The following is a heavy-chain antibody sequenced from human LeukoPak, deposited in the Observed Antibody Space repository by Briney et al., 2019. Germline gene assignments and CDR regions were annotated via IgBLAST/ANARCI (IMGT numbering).Heavy chain of an antibody. V-gene: IGHV3-23*01. CDR2: ISGSGGST. J-gene: IGHJ5*02. CDR1: GFTFSSYA. CDR3: AKAQGAPWVVAAIGWFDP. D-gene: IGHD2-15*01. Sequence: GGSLRLSCAASGFTFSSYAMSWVRQAPGKGLEWVSAISGSGGSTYYADSVKGRFTISRDNSKNTLYLQMNSLRAEDTAVYYCAKAQGAPWVVAAIGWFDPWGQGTLVTVSS.